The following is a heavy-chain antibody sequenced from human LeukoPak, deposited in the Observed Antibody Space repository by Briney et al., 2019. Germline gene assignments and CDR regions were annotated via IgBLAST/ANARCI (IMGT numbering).Heavy chain of an antibody. CDR3: ARGRITMVRGVISHFDY. Sequence: SGGSLRLSCAASGFTVSSNYMSWVRQAPGKGLEWVSVIYSGGSTYYADSVKGRFTISRDNSKNTLYLQMNSLRAEDTAVYYCARGRITMVRGVISHFDYWGQGTLVTVSS. J-gene: IGHJ4*02. CDR2: IYSGGST. D-gene: IGHD3-10*01. V-gene: IGHV3-66*01. CDR1: GFTVSSNY.